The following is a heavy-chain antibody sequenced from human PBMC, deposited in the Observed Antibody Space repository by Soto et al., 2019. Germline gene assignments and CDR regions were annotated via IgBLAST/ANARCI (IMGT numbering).Heavy chain of an antibody. J-gene: IGHJ4*02. D-gene: IGHD6-13*01. CDR2: IFYSGSS. CDR3: ARSIGFTSSWDY. Sequence: PSETLSLTCTVSGCSISTYYWNWIRQPPGKGLEWIGYIFYSGSSNYNPSLKSRVTISVDTSKNQFSLKLSSVTAADTAVYYCARSIGFTSSWDYWGQGALVTVSS. CDR1: GCSISTYY. V-gene: IGHV4-59*08.